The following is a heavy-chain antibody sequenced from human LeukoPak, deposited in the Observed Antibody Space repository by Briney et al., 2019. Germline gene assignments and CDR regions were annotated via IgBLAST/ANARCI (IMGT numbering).Heavy chain of an antibody. CDR3: ARKTGVDWFDP. CDR1: GDSISSSNW. J-gene: IGHJ5*02. D-gene: IGHD1-14*01. Sequence: SGNPSLTCAVSGDSISSSNWWSWVRQPPGKGLEWIGEIYHSGSSNYNPSLKTRVTISVDKSKNQFSLKLSSVTAADTAVYYCARKTGVDWFDPWGQGTLVTVSS. CDR2: IYHSGSS. V-gene: IGHV4-4*02.